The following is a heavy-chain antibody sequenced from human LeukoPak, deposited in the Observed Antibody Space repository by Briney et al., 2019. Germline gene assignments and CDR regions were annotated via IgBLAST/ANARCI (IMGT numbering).Heavy chain of an antibody. CDR2: IYYSGST. CDR3: ARETTVTTIPIKYYYYGMDV. J-gene: IGHJ6*02. D-gene: IGHD4-17*01. V-gene: IGHV4-39*07. Sequence: PSETLSLTCTVSGGSISSSSCYWGWIRQPPGKGLEWIGSIYYSGSTYYNPSLKSRVTISVDTSKNQFSLKLSSVTAADTAVYYCARETTVTTIPIKYYYYGMDVWGQGTTVTVSS. CDR1: GGSISSSSCY.